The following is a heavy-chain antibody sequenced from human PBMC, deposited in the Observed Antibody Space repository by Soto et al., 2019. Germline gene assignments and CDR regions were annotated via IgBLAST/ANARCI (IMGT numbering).Heavy chain of an antibody. Sequence: SETLSLTCSVSGGSISIYYWTWIRQPAGKGLEWIGRIHTSGSTNYNPSLKSRVTMSVDTSKKQFSLKVSSVTAADTAVYYCARANDITPSEWGQGTLVTVSS. J-gene: IGHJ4*02. CDR1: GGSISIYY. CDR2: IHTSGST. V-gene: IGHV4-4*07. CDR3: ARANDITPSE.